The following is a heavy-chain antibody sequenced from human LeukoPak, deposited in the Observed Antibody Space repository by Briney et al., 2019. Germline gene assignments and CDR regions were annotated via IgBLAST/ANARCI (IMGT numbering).Heavy chain of an antibody. D-gene: IGHD2-15*01. CDR1: GFTFSSYG. CDR2: IWYDGSNK. CDR3: AKSGYCSGGSCSDAFDI. V-gene: IGHV3-33*06. Sequence: GGSLRLSCAASGFTFSSYGMHWVRQAPGKGLEWGAVIWYDGSNKYYTDSVKGRFTISRDNSKNTLYLQMNSLRAEDTAVYYCAKSGYCSGGSCSDAFDIWGQGTMVTVSS. J-gene: IGHJ3*02.